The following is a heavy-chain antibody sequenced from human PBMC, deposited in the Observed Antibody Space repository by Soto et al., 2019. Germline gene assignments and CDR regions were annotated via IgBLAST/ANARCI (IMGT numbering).Heavy chain of an antibody. CDR1: GFSFSNYG. D-gene: IGHD1-20*01. V-gene: IGHV3-30*03. Sequence: QEHLVESGGGVVQPGRSLRLSCAASGFSFSNYGMHWVRQAPGKGLEWVAVISYDGNNKHYADSVKGRFTTSRDTSNNALSLQMHSLRPEDTAVYYCATYNLTCGNDYWGPGTLVTVSS. J-gene: IGHJ4*02. CDR3: ATYNLTCGNDY. CDR2: ISYDGNNK.